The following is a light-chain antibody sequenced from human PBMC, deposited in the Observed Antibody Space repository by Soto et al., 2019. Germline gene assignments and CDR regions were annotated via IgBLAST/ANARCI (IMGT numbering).Light chain of an antibody. CDR2: DNS. Sequence: QSVLTQPPSVSGAPGQRVTISCTGSSSNIGAGYGVHWYQQLPGTAPKLLIYDNSNRPSGVPDRFSGSKSGTSASLAITGLQAEDEADYYCPSYDSSLRLYVFGTGTKLTVL. J-gene: IGLJ1*01. CDR3: PSYDSSLRLYV. V-gene: IGLV1-40*01. CDR1: SSNIGAGYG.